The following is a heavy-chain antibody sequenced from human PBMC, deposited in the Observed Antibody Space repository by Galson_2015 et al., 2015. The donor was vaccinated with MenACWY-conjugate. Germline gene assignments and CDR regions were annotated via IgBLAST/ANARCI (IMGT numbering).Heavy chain of an antibody. J-gene: IGHJ3*02. D-gene: IGHD5-24*01. CDR2: ISYDGSNK. Sequence: SLRLSCAASGFTFSSYGMHWVRQAPGKGLEWVAVISYDGSNKYYADSVKGRFTISRDNSKNTLYLQMNSLRAEDTAVYYCAKDRNLDGYNVRGDDAFDIWGQGTMVTVSS. V-gene: IGHV3-30*18. CDR1: GFTFSSYG. CDR3: AKDRNLDGYNVRGDDAFDI.